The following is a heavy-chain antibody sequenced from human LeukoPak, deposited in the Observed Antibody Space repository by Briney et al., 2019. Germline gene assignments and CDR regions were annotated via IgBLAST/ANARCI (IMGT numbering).Heavy chain of an antibody. D-gene: IGHD3-10*01. J-gene: IGHJ5*02. CDR1: GGSFSGYY. Sequence: SETLSLTCAVYGGSFSGYYWSWIRQPPGKGLEWIGEINHSGSTNYNPSLKSRVTISVDTSKNQFSLKLSSVTAADTAVYYCARGGYGSGSHLKKTNWFDPWGQGTLVTVSS. CDR2: INHSGST. CDR3: ARGGYGSGSHLKKTNWFDP. V-gene: IGHV4-34*01.